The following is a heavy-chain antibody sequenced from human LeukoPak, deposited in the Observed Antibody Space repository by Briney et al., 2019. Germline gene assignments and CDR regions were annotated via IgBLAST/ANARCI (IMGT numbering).Heavy chain of an antibody. CDR1: GFTFDDYT. CDR2: ISWDGGST. CDR3: AKSKTAVTTGYLDY. V-gene: IGHV3-43*01. D-gene: IGHD4-17*01. Sequence: PGGSLRLSCAASGFTFDDYTMHWVRQAPGKGPEWVSLISWDGGSTYYADSVKGRFTISRDNSKNSLYLQMNSLRTEDTALYNCAKSKTAVTTGYLDYWGQGTLVTVSS. J-gene: IGHJ4*02.